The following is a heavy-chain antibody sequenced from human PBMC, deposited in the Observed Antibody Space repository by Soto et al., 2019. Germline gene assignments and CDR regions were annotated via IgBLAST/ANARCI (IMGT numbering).Heavy chain of an antibody. V-gene: IGHV4-31*03. CDR2: IYNSGST. D-gene: IGHD5-12*01. CDR1: GGSISSVGYY. CDR3: ARETVGTIDR. Sequence: QVQLQESGPGLVKPSQTLSLTCTVSGGSISSVGYYWSWIRQHPGKGLVWIGYIYNSGSTHYNPSRKSRITMSVDTSKNHFSLKLSAVTVADTAVYFCARETVGTIDRWGQGTLVTVSS. J-gene: IGHJ5*02.